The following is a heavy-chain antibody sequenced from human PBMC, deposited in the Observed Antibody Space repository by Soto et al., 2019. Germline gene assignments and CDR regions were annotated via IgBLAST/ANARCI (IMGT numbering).Heavy chain of an antibody. V-gene: IGHV1-69*12. CDR1: GGTFSSYA. J-gene: IGHJ4*02. CDR3: ARDGRATSSGGSCSPYYFDY. CDR2: IIPIFATA. D-gene: IGHD2-15*01. Sequence: QVQLVQSGAEVKKPGSSVKVSCKASGGTFSSYAISWVRQAPGQGLEWMGGIIPIFATANYAQKFQGRVTITADESTSTAYMELSSLRSEDTAVYYCARDGRATSSGGSCSPYYFDYWGQGTLVTVSS.